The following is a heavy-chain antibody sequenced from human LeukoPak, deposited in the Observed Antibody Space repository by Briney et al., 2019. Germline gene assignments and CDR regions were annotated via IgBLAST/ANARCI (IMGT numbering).Heavy chain of an antibody. CDR3: ARTTSGYNWNDGAPFDY. Sequence: PSETLSLACTVSGGSISSGDYYWSWIRQPPGKGLEWIGYIYYSGSTYYNPSLKSRVTISVDTSKNQFSLKLSSVTAADTAVYYCARTTSGYNWNDGAPFDYWGQGTLVTVSS. D-gene: IGHD1-20*01. CDR2: IYYSGST. V-gene: IGHV4-30-4*01. J-gene: IGHJ4*02. CDR1: GGSISSGDYY.